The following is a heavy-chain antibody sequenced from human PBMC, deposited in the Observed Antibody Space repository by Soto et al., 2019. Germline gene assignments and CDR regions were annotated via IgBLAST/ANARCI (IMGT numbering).Heavy chain of an antibody. CDR3: ARGAGTLYYFDY. CDR2: INHSGST. Sequence: QVQLQQWGAGLLKPSETLPLTCAVYGGSFSGYYWSWIRQPPGKGLEWIGEINHSGSTNYNPSLKSRVTISVDTSKNQFSLKLSSVTAADTAVYYCARGAGTLYYFDYWGQGTLVTVSS. J-gene: IGHJ4*02. CDR1: GGSFSGYY. D-gene: IGHD1-1*01. V-gene: IGHV4-34*01.